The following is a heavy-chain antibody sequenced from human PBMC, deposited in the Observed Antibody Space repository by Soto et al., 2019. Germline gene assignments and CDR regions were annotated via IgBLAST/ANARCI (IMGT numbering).Heavy chain of an antibody. J-gene: IGHJ4*02. CDR3: ARDLGPGVAGTVGGGFDD. Sequence: SETLSLTCAVSSGSISSSNWWSWVRQPPGKGLEWIGEIYHRGSTNYNPSLKSRVTISVDKSKNQFSLKLSSVTAADTAVYYCARDLGPGVAGTVGGGFDDLGQGTLVTVSS. CDR2: IYHRGST. D-gene: IGHD6-19*01. CDR1: SGSISSSNW. V-gene: IGHV4-4*02.